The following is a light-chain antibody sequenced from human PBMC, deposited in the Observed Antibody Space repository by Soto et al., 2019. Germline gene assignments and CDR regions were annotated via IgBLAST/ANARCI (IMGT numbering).Light chain of an antibody. Sequence: EIVMTQSPLSLPVTPGEPASISCRSSQSLLHSNGYKYLDWYLQKPGQSPQLLIYLGSNRASGVPDRFSGSGSGTDFTLKISRVETEDVGVYYCMQALQTPYTFGQGTKLEIK. V-gene: IGKV2-28*01. J-gene: IGKJ2*01. CDR1: QSLLHSNGYKY. CDR2: LGS. CDR3: MQALQTPYT.